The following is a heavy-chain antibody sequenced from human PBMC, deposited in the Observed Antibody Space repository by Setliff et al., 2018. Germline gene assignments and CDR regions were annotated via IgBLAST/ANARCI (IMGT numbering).Heavy chain of an antibody. CDR1: GYTFSRYG. D-gene: IGHD3-22*01. J-gene: IGHJ6*03. V-gene: IGHV1-18*01. Sequence: ASVKVSCKASGYTFSRYGISWVRQAPGQGLEWMGWISAYNGNTNYAQKLQGRVTMTTDTSTSTAYMELRGLRSDDTAVYYGARAGRNNYENSGYNYKNYYYFMDVWGKGTTVTVSS. CDR2: ISAYNGNT. CDR3: ARAGRNNYENSGYNYKNYYYFMDV.